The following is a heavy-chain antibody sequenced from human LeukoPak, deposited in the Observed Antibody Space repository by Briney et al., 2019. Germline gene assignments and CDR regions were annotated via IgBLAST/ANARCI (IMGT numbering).Heavy chain of an antibody. Sequence: SETLSLTCAVYGGSFSGYYWSWIRQPPGKGREWIGEINHSGSTNYNLSLKSRVTISVDTSKTQFSLKLSSVTAADTAVYYCARIYGLYQEAMDVWGPGITVTVSS. J-gene: IGHJ6*01. CDR3: ARIYGLYQEAMDV. V-gene: IGHV4-34*01. D-gene: IGHD3-16*02. CDR1: GGSFSGYY. CDR2: INHSGST.